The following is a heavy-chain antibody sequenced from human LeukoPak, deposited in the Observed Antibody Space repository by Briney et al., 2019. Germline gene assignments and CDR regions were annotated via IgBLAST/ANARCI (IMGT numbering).Heavy chain of an antibody. V-gene: IGHV3-30-3*01. CDR3: ARDRAPLGGMDV. CDR1: GFTFSSYA. D-gene: IGHD3-10*01. J-gene: IGHJ6*02. CDR2: ISYDGSNK. Sequence: HPGRSLRPSCAASGFTFSSYAMHWVRQAPGKGLEWVAVISYDGSNKYYADSVKGRFTISRDNSKNTLYLQMNSLRAEDTAVYYCARDRAPLGGMDVWGQGTTVTVSS.